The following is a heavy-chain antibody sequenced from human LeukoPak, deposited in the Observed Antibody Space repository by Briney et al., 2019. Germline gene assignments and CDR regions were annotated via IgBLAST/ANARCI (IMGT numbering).Heavy chain of an antibody. Sequence: SETLSLTCTVSGGSISRSSYYWGWIRQTPGRGPEWIGSIYYGGSTYYNPSLKSRVTISVDTSKNQFSLKLSSVTAADTAVYYCARLIAVAGPPNFDYWGQGTLVTVSS. D-gene: IGHD6-19*01. CDR2: IYYGGST. CDR3: ARLIAVAGPPNFDY. J-gene: IGHJ4*02. V-gene: IGHV4-39*07. CDR1: GGSISRSSYY.